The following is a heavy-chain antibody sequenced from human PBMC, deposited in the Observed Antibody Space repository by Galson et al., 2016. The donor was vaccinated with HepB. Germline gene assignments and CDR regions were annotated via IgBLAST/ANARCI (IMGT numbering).Heavy chain of an antibody. J-gene: IGHJ4*02. CDR3: ATFLETYYDSVFYFAH. V-gene: IGHV3-30*04. CDR1: GFTFSSYA. D-gene: IGHD3-22*01. Sequence: SLRLSCAASGFTFSSYALHWVRQAPGKGLEWVAVISSDGRNTDYADSVKGRFTISRDSSQNTLHLDLDSLRVEDTAVYYCATFLETYYDSVFYFAHWGQGTLVTVSS. CDR2: ISSDGRNT.